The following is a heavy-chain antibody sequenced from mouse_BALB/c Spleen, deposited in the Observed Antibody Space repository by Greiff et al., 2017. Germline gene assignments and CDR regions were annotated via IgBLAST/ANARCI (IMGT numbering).Heavy chain of an antibody. J-gene: IGHJ1*01. V-gene: IGHV3-6*02. D-gene: IGHD2-1*01. CDR1: GYSITSGYY. Sequence: EVQLMESGPGLVKPSQSLSLSCSVTGYSITSGYYWNWIRQFPGNKLEWMGYISYDGSNNYNPSLKKRISITRDTSKNQFFLELNSVTTEDTATYYCARDYGNYVWYFDVWGAGTTVTVSS. CDR3: ARDYGNYVWYFDV. CDR2: ISYDGSN.